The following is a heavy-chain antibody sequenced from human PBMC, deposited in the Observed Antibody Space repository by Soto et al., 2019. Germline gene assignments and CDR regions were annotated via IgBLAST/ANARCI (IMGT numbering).Heavy chain of an antibody. J-gene: IGHJ6*02. CDR1: GYSFTSYW. CDR2: IYPGDSDT. D-gene: IGHD5-12*01. CDR3: ARQGRIVAPNYGMDV. V-gene: IGHV5-51*01. Sequence: PGESLKISCKGSGYSFTSYWIGWVRQMPGKGLEWMGIIYPGDSDTRYSPSFQGQVTISADKSISTAYLQWSSLKASDTAMYYCARQGRIVAPNYGMDVWGQGTTVTVSS.